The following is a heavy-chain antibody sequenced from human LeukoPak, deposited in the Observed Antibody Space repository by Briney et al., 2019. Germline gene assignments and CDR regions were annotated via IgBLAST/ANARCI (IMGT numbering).Heavy chain of an antibody. J-gene: IGHJ4*02. CDR3: ARLFAGSGSYYFDY. Sequence: NPSETLSLTCAVSGGSISSYYWSWIRQPPGKGLEWIGYIYYSGSTNYNPSLKSRVTISVDTSKNQFSLKLSSVTAADTAVYYCARLFAGSGSYYFDYWGQGTLVTVSS. D-gene: IGHD1-26*01. V-gene: IGHV4-59*01. CDR2: IYYSGST. CDR1: GGSISSYY.